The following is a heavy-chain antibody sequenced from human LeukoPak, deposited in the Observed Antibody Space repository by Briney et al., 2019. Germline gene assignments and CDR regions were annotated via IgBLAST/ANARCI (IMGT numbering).Heavy chain of an antibody. V-gene: IGHV3-23*01. CDR2: ISGSGGII. J-gene: IGHJ4*02. CDR1: GFTFGGYA. D-gene: IGHD6-6*01. CDR3: AKGSPLVLWYYFDY. Sequence: PGGSLRLSCAASGFTFGGYAMTWVRRAPGKGLEWVSDISGSGGIIYYADYVKGRFTISRDNSKNTLFLQLNSLRAEDTAVYYCAKGSPLVLWYYFDYWGQGTLVTVSS.